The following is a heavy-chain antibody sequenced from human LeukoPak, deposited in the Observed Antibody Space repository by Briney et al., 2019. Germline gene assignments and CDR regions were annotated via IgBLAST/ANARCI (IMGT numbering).Heavy chain of an antibody. CDR3: ARVPCGYSYGYGRYYYYGMDV. CDR1: GFIFNNHW. Sequence: PGGSLRLSCAASGFIFNNHWMHWVRQTPGEGLVWVARIDGDESGTIYADSVKGRFTISRDNSKNTLYLQMNSLRAEDTAVYYCARVPCGYSYGYGRYYYYGMDVWGQGTTVTVSS. D-gene: IGHD5-18*01. CDR2: IDGDESGT. J-gene: IGHJ6*02. V-gene: IGHV3-74*01.